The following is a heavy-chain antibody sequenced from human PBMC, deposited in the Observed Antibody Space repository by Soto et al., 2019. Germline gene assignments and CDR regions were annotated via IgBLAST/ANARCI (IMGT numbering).Heavy chain of an antibody. J-gene: IGHJ3*02. CDR1: GGSISSGDYY. Sequence: QVQLQESGPGLVKPSQTLSLTCTVSGGSISSGDYYWRWIRQPPGKGLEWIGYIYYSGSTYYKSSLKSRVIISIDTSKTQFSRKLRSVTAAATAVYYCARKGWPDVFDIWGQGAMVTVSS. V-gene: IGHV4-30-4*01. CDR2: IYYSGST. CDR3: ARKGWPDVFDI.